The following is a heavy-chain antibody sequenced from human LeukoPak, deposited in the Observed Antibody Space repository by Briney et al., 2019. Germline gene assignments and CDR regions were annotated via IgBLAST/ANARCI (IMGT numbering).Heavy chain of an antibody. J-gene: IGHJ4*02. V-gene: IGHV4-4*07. Sequence: PSETLSLTCTVSGASISSYYWSWVRQPAGEGLEWIGRIYTSGSTNYKPSLKSRVTMSVDPSNNQFSLRLTSVTAADTAVYYCARDGVEDSSWYPLDSWGPGTLVTVSS. CDR2: IYTSGST. CDR1: GASISSYY. D-gene: IGHD6-13*01. CDR3: ARDGVEDSSWYPLDS.